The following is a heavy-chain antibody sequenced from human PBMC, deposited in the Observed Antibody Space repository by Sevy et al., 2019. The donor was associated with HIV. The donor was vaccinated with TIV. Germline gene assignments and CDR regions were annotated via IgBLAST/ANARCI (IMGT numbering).Heavy chain of an antibody. CDR3: AGSSSSEVGLGYYDPYYYYMDV. V-gene: IGHV1-69*06. CDR1: GGTFSSYA. J-gene: IGHJ6*03. CDR2: IIPIFGTA. Sequence: ASVKVSCKASGGTFSSYAISWVRQAPGQGLEWMGGIIPIFGTANYAQKFQGRVTITGDKSTSTAYMELSSLRSEDTAVYYCAGSSSSEVGLGYYDPYYYYMDVWGKGTTVTVSS. D-gene: IGHD3-22*01.